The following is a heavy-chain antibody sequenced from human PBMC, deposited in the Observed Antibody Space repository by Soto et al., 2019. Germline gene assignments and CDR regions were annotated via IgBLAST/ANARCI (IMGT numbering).Heavy chain of an antibody. Sequence: EVQLLESGGGLVQPGGSLRLSCAASGFTFNNYAMTWVRQAPGKGLEWVSAIRGGGDTTSYADSVKGRFTVSRDGSKNTLYLQMSSLRAEDTALYYCAKGRGGSGSLTPRVDCWGQGTLVTFSS. CDR1: GFTFNNYA. CDR3: AKGRGGSGSLTPRVDC. CDR2: IRGGGDTT. V-gene: IGHV3-23*01. J-gene: IGHJ4*02. D-gene: IGHD3-10*01.